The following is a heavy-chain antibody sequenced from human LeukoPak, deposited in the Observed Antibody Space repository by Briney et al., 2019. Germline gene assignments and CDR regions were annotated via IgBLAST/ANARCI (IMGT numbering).Heavy chain of an antibody. CDR1: GFRFNNYA. D-gene: IGHD3-10*01. V-gene: IGHV3-23*01. J-gene: IGHJ4*02. CDR2: ISGSGSST. Sequence: QPAGSLRLSCAASGFRFNNYAMSWVRQAPGKGLEWVSSISGSGSSTYYADSVKGRFTISRDNSKNTLYLQMNSLRAEDTAVYYCAKLWFGELGAVYFDYWGQGTLVTVSS. CDR3: AKLWFGELGAVYFDY.